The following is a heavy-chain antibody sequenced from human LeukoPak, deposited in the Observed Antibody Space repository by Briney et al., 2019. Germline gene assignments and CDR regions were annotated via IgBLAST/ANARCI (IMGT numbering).Heavy chain of an antibody. D-gene: IGHD3-10*01. V-gene: IGHV1-8*01. CDR3: ARGFRSGSYHRWFDP. Sequence: ASVKVSCKASGYTFTSYDINWVRQATGQGLEWMGWMNPNSGNTGYAQKFQGRVTMTRNNSISTAYMELSSLRSEDTAVYYCARGFRSGSYHRWFDPWGQGTLVTVSS. CDR2: MNPNSGNT. CDR1: GYTFTSYD. J-gene: IGHJ5*02.